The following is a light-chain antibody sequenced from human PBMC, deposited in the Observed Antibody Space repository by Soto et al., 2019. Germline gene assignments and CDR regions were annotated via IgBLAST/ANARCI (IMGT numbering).Light chain of an antibody. CDR2: AVS. CDR1: QTVFNT. CDR3: QQHSQWPIN. V-gene: IGKV3-15*01. Sequence: EIVLTHSPAALSVSPVERATLSCRASQTVFNTYLAWYQQKPGQAPRLLIYAVSTRATGVPVRFSGSGSGTEFTLTISSLQSEDFAVYFCQQHSQWPINFGQGTRREIK. J-gene: IGKJ5*01.